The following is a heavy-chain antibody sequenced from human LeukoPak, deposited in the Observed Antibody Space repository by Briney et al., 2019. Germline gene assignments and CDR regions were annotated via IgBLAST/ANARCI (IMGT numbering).Heavy chain of an antibody. Sequence: SETLSLTCAVYGGSFSSYYWSWIRQPPGKGLEWIGEINHSGSTNYNPSLKSRVTISVDTSKNQFSLNLTSVTAADTAVYYCARGQVVRDYWGQGTLVTVSS. CDR3: ARGQVVRDY. CDR1: GGSFSSYY. CDR2: INHSGST. J-gene: IGHJ4*02. D-gene: IGHD2-15*01. V-gene: IGHV4-34*01.